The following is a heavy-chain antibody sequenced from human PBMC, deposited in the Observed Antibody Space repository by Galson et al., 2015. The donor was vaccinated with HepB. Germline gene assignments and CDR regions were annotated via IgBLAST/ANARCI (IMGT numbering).Heavy chain of an antibody. J-gene: IGHJ6*03. Sequence: SLRLSCAASGFTFSSYAMSWVRQAPGKGLEWVSAISGSGGSTYYADSAKGRFTISRDNSKNTLYLQMNSLRTEDTAVYYCAKNAPQRRYYYYMDVWGKGTTVTVSS. D-gene: IGHD2-2*01. CDR3: AKNAPQRRYYYYMDV. V-gene: IGHV3-23*01. CDR1: GFTFSSYA. CDR2: ISGSGGST.